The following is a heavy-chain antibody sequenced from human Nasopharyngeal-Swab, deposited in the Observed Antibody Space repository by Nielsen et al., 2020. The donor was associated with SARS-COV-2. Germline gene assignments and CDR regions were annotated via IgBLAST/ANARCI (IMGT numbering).Heavy chain of an antibody. CDR1: GFTFSSYS. Sequence: GESLKISCAASGFTFSSYSMNWVRQAPGKGLEWVSSISSSSSYIYYADSVKGRFTISRDNAKNSLYLQINSLRAEDTAVYYCASDRYSGSYYDYWGQGTLVTVSS. V-gene: IGHV3-21*01. CDR3: ASDRYSGSYYDY. D-gene: IGHD1-26*01. CDR2: ISSSSSYI. J-gene: IGHJ4*02.